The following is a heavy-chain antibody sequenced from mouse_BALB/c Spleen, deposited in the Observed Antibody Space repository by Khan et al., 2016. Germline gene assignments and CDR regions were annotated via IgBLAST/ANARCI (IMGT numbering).Heavy chain of an antibody. CDR3: ASSYVSSYYALDY. Sequence: QVRLQQSGAELAKPGASVKMSCKASGYTFTSYWMHWVKQRPGQGLEWIGYINPSTGYTEYNQKFKDKATLTADISSSTAYMALSSPASPASAVYCCASSYVSSYYALDYSGQGTSVTVSS. V-gene: IGHV1-7*01. D-gene: IGHD1-1*01. CDR2: INPSTGYT. CDR1: GYTFTSYW. J-gene: IGHJ4*01.